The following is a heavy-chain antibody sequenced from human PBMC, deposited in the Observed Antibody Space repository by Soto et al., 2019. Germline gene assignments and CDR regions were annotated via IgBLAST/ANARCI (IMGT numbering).Heavy chain of an antibody. CDR1: GFTFSSYW. CDR2: ISADGSNE. D-gene: IGHD3-22*01. J-gene: IGHJ5*02. CDR3: TKAHYDSSGYNWFDP. Sequence: GGSLRLSCAASGFTFSSYWMSWVRQAPGQGLEWVAVISADGSNEYYADSVKGRFTISRDNSKNTLYLQMSSLRAEETAVYFCTKAHYDSSGYNWFDPWGQGSLVTVSS. V-gene: IGHV3-30*18.